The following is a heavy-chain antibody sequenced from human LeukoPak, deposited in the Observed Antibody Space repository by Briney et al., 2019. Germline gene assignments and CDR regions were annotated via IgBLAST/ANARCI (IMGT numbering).Heavy chain of an antibody. Sequence: GASVKVSCKASGYTFTGYYMHWVRQAPGQGLEWMGWINPNSGGTNYAQKFQGRVTMTRDTSISTAYMELSRLRSDDTAVYYCARAYYYDSSDAFDIWGQGTLVTVSS. V-gene: IGHV1-2*02. D-gene: IGHD3-22*01. CDR2: INPNSGGT. J-gene: IGHJ3*02. CDR3: ARAYYYDSSDAFDI. CDR1: GYTFTGYY.